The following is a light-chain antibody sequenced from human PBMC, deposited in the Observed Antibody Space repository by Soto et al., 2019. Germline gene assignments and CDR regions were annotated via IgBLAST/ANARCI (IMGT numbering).Light chain of an antibody. Sequence: AIRMTQSPSSLSASTGDRVTITCRASQAIKNYLVWFQQKPGKAPKVLIYAASTLQTGVPSRFSGSGSGTDFILTINWLQSEDFATYYCQQYYDYPRTFGQGTKVEIK. V-gene: IGKV1-8*01. CDR1: QAIKNY. CDR2: AAS. CDR3: QQYYDYPRT. J-gene: IGKJ1*01.